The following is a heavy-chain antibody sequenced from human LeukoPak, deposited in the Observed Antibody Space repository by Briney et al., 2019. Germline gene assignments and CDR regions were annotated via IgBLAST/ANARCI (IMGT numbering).Heavy chain of an antibody. CDR1: GYTFTSYG. CDR2: ISAYNGNT. CDR3: ARGRDGYNSAFDY. D-gene: IGHD5-24*01. Sequence: ASVTVSCKASGYTFTSYGISWVRQAPGQGLEWMGWISAYNGNTNYAQKIQGSVTMTRDMSTSTVYMELSSLRSEDTAVYYCARGRDGYNSAFDYWGQGTLVTVSS. V-gene: IGHV1-18*01. J-gene: IGHJ4*02.